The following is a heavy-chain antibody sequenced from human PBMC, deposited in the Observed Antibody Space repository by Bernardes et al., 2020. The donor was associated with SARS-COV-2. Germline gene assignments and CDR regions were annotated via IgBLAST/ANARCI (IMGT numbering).Heavy chain of an antibody. V-gene: IGHV4-34*01. D-gene: IGHD1-20*01. CDR2: INHSGST. CDR1: GGFFSGYY. Sequence: SETLSLTCAVYGGFFSGYYWSWIRQPPGKGLEWIGEINHSGSTNYNPSLKSRVTISVDTSKNQFSLKLSSVTAADTAVYYCARRLWGITGPNEGWGQGTLVTVSS. J-gene: IGHJ4*02. CDR3: ARRLWGITGPNEG.